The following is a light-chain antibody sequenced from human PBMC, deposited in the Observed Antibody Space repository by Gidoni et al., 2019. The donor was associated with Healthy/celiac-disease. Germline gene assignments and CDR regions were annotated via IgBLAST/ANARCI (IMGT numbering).Light chain of an antibody. CDR2: GKN. CDR3: NSRDSSGNHLGV. CDR1: SLRSYY. V-gene: IGLV3-19*01. Sequence: SSELTQDPAVAVALGQTVRITCQGDSLRSYYASWYQQKPGQAPLLVIYGKNNRPSGIPDRFSGSSSGNTASLTITGAPAEDEADYYCNSRDSSGNHLGVFGTGTKVTVL. J-gene: IGLJ1*01.